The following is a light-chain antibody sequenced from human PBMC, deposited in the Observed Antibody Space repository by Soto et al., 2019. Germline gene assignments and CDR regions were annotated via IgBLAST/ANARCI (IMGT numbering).Light chain of an antibody. CDR2: EVS. Sequence: QSALTQPASVSGSPGQSITISCTGTSSDVGGYNYVSWYQQHPGKAPKLMIYEVSNRPSGVSNRFSGSKSGNTASLTISGLQAEDEADYYCSSYTSSSTLEDVVFGGGTQLTVL. CDR1: SSDVGGYNY. V-gene: IGLV2-14*01. CDR3: SSYTSSSTLEDVV. J-gene: IGLJ2*01.